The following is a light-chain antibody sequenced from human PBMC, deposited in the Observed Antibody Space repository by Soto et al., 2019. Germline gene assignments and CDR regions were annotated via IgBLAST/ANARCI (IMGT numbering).Light chain of an antibody. CDR3: QQRRSWPPLT. CDR2: DSW. V-gene: IGKV3-11*01. CDR1: QSVDIY. Sequence: EVVVTQSPVTLALSPGERATLSCRTSQSVDIYVAWYQQRPGQAPRLLIYDSWNRAPGIPARFSGGGSGTDFTLTISSVEAEDFAVYYCQQRRSWPPLTFGGGTKVEIK. J-gene: IGKJ4*01.